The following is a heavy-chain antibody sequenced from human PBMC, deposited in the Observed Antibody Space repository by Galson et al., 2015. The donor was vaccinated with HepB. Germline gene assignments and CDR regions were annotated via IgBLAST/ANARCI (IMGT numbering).Heavy chain of an antibody. Sequence: SLRLSCAASGFTFSSYAMSWVRQAPGKGLEWVSAISGSGGSTYYADSVKGRFTISRDNSKNTLYLQMNSLRAEDTAVYYCAKHLLSSSWSGWFDPWGQGTLVTVSS. V-gene: IGHV3-23*01. CDR2: ISGSGGST. CDR1: GFTFSSYA. J-gene: IGHJ5*02. D-gene: IGHD6-13*01. CDR3: AKHLLSSSWSGWFDP.